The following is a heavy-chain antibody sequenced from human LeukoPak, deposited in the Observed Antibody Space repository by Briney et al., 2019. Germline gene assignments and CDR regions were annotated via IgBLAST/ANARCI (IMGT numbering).Heavy chain of an antibody. CDR3: AKDYNDGFDI. CDR2: IRYDGSDK. CDR1: GFTSRTSG. D-gene: IGHD1-1*01. Sequence: GGSLRLSCAASGFTSRTSGMHWVRQAPGKGLEWVTFIRYDGSDKYYGDSVKGRFTISRDNSKNTVSLQMNSLRADDTAVYYCAKDYNDGFDIWGQGTMVTVSS. V-gene: IGHV3-30*02. J-gene: IGHJ3*02.